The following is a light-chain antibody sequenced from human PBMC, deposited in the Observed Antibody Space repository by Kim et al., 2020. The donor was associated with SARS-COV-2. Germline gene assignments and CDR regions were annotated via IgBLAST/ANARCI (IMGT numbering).Light chain of an antibody. CDR2: AAS. J-gene: IGKJ1*01. CDR1: QDISNY. Sequence: DIQMTQSPSSLSASVGDRVTITCRASQDISNYVVWYQQKPGKVPKVLIYAASALHSGVPSRFSGGGFVTDFTLTISSLQPEDVATYYCQKYNAAPWTFGQGTKVDIK. V-gene: IGKV1-27*01. CDR3: QKYNAAPWT.